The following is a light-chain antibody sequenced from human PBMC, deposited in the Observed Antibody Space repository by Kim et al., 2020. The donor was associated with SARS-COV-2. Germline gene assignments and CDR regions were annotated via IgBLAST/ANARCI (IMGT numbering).Light chain of an antibody. CDR1: QCIGSS. V-gene: IGKV3-15*01. CDR2: GAS. J-gene: IGKJ5*01. Sequence: EIVMTQSPDIVSVSPVERVTLSCRASQCIGSSLAWYQQKPGQAPRLLIYGASTRATGISFGFSGSGSGTDFTLTFSSLQSEDFAVHYCKQYHDWSPSTFGQGTRLEIK. CDR3: KQYHDWSPST.